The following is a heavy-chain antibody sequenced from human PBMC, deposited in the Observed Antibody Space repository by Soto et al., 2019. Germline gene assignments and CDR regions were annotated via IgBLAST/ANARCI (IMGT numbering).Heavy chain of an antibody. V-gene: IGHV3-11*04. Sequence: GGSLRLSCAASGFTFSDYYMSWIRQAPGKGLEWVSYISSSSSTIYYADSVKGRFTISRDNAKNSLYLQMNSLRDEDTAVYYCARDYYDSSGYLGLLDYWGQGTLVTVS. CDR1: GFTFSDYY. D-gene: IGHD3-22*01. J-gene: IGHJ4*02. CDR2: ISSSSSTI. CDR3: ARDYYDSSGYLGLLDY.